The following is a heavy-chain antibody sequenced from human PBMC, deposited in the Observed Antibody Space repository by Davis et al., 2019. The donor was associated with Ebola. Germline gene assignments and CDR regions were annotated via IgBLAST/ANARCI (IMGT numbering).Heavy chain of an antibody. Sequence: AASVKVSCKASGGTFSSYAISWVRQAPGQGLEWMGGIIPIFGTANYAQKFQGRVTITADESTSTAYMELSSLRSEDTAVYYCARTTINWFDPWGQGTLVTVSS. CDR3: ARTTINWFDP. J-gene: IGHJ5*02. CDR2: IIPIFGTA. CDR1: GGTFSSYA. D-gene: IGHD5-24*01. V-gene: IGHV1-69*13.